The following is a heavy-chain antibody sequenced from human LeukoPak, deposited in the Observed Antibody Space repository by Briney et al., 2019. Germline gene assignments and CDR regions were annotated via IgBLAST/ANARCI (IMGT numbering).Heavy chain of an antibody. J-gene: IGHJ4*02. D-gene: IGHD3-16*01. V-gene: IGHV3-30*02. CDR1: GFTFSSYG. CDR3: AKVRAPLWGKDY. CDR2: IRYDGSNK. Sequence: PGGSLRLSCAASGFTFSSYGMHWVRQAPGKGLEWVAFIRYDGSNKYYADSVKGRFTISRDNSKNTLYPQMNSLRAEDTAVYYCAKVRAPLWGKDYWGQGTLVTVSS.